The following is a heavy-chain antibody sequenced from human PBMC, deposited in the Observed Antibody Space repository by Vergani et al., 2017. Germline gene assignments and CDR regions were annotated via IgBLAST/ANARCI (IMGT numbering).Heavy chain of an antibody. J-gene: IGHJ6*02. Sequence: QVQLVESGGGVVQPGRSLRLSCAASGFTFSSYGMHWVRQAPGKGLAWVAVISYDGSNKYYADSVKGRFTISRDNSKNTLYLQMNSLRAEDTAVYYCAKERRGSSGYPGVMDVWGQGTTVTVSS. CDR1: GFTFSSYG. D-gene: IGHD3-22*01. CDR3: AKERRGSSGYPGVMDV. V-gene: IGHV3-30*18. CDR2: ISYDGSNK.